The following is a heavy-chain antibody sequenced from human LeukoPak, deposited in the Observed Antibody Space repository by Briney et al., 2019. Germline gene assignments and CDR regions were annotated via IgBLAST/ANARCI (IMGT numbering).Heavy chain of an antibody. Sequence: GGSLRLSCAASGFTFSTYSMSWVRQAPGKGLEWVSSISGSGDTAYYADSVKGRSTISRDNSKNTLYLQMNTLRAEDTALYYCASKGVMNAMYDYGGQGTLVTVAS. V-gene: IGHV3-23*01. J-gene: IGHJ4*02. CDR3: ASKGVMNAMYDY. CDR2: ISGSGDTA. CDR1: GFTFSTYS. D-gene: IGHD2-21*01.